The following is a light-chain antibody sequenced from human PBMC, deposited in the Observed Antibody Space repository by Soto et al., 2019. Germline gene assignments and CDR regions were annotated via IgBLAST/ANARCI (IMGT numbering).Light chain of an antibody. J-gene: IGLJ1*01. CDR2: EVT. CDR3: GSYIISNTVPFV. CDR1: RRDVGGYNY. V-gene: IGLV2-14*01. Sequence: QSALTQPASVSGSPGQSITISCTGTRRDVGGYNYVSWYQQYPGKSPKLLIYEVTHRPSGVSNRFSGSKSGNTASLTISGLQAEGVADFYCGSYIISNTVPFVFGSGTKLTVL.